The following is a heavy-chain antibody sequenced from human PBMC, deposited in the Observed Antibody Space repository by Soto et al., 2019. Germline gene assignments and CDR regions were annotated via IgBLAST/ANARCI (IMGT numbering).Heavy chain of an antibody. Sequence: EVQLVESGGGLVKPGGSLRLSCAASGITLSNAWMTWVRQAPGKGLEWVGRIKSKADGSTTEYGSPVKDRFIITRDDSENTLELQMHSRTTEDTAVYYWSTPRPGTHGYGYWGQGTLVTVSS. D-gene: IGHD5-18*01. CDR3: STPRPGTHGYGY. J-gene: IGHJ4*02. CDR2: IKSKADGSTT. CDR1: GITLSNAW. V-gene: IGHV3-15*01.